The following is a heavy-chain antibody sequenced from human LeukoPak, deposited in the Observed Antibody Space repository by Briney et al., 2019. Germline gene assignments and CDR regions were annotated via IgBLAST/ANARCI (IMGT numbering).Heavy chain of an antibody. V-gene: IGHV4-38-2*02. Sequence: KPSETLSLTCTVSGYSISSGYYWGWIRQPPGKGLEWIGSIYHSGSTYYNPSLKSRVTISVDTSKNEFSLKLSSVTAADTAVYYCARVTGQFYFYYYMDVWGKGTTVTVSS. CDR2: IYHSGST. J-gene: IGHJ6*03. CDR3: ARVTGQFYFYYYMDV. CDR1: GYSISSGYY. D-gene: IGHD7-27*01.